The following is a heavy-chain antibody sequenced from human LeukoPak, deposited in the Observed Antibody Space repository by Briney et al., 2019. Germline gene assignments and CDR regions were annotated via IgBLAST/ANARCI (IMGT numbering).Heavy chain of an antibody. J-gene: IGHJ5*02. CDR1: GFTFSSYA. CDR3: AKEVRIVGANWFDP. V-gene: IGHV3-64*01. Sequence: PGGSLRLSCAASGFTFSSYAMHWVRQAPGKGLEYVSALSSNGGSTYYANSVKGRFTISRDNSKNTLYLQMNSLRAEDTAVYYCAKEVRIVGANWFDPWGQGTLVTVSS. D-gene: IGHD1-26*01. CDR2: LSSNGGST.